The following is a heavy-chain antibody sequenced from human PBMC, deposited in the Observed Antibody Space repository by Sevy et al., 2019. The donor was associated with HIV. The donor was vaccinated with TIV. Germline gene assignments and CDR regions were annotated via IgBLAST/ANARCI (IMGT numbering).Heavy chain of an antibody. D-gene: IGHD6-19*01. CDR2: ISVGGGTT. CDR1: GFTFSSFD. CDR3: AREGSNDYTSGWYVDS. Sequence: GESLKISCAGSGFTFSSFDMNWVRQAPGKGLEWVSHISVGGGTTYYADSVRGRFTISRDNAKNSLYLQMNSLRPEDTALYYCAREGSNDYTSGWYVDSWGQGTLVTVSS. V-gene: IGHV3-48*03. J-gene: IGHJ4*02.